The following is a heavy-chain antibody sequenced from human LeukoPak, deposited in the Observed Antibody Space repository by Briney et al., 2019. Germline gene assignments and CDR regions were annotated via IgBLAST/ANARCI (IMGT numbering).Heavy chain of an antibody. CDR1: GFPFSIYE. D-gene: IGHD6-19*01. CDR3: ALLAVASDFDY. V-gene: IGHV3-48*03. J-gene: IGHJ4*02. Sequence: PGGSLRLSCAVSGFPFSIYEMNWVRQAPGKGLEWVSNIGSSGTTRYYVDSVKGRFSISRDNAKNSLYLQMNSLRVEDTGVYYCALLAVASDFDYWGQGALVTVSS. CDR2: IGSSGTTR.